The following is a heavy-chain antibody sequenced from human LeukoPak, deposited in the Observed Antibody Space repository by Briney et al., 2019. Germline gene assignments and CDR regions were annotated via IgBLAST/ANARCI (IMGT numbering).Heavy chain of an antibody. CDR1: GYSFTSYW. J-gene: IGHJ3*02. CDR2: IYPGDSDT. Sequence: GESLKISCKGSGYSFTSYWIGWVRQMPRRGLEWMGIIYPGDSDTRYSPSFQGQVTISADKSINTAYLQWSSLKASDTAMYYCFYGDYGDNDAFDIWGQGTMVTVSS. D-gene: IGHD4-17*01. CDR3: FYGDYGDNDAFDI. V-gene: IGHV5-51*01.